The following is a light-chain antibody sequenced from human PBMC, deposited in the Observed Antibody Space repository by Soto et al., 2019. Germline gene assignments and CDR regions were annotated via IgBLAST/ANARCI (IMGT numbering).Light chain of an antibody. CDR2: DAS. J-gene: IGKJ1*01. Sequence: DIQITYSALTLPWSGGDRVTITCRASQSISNWLAWYQQKPGKAPNLLIYDASSLQSGVPSRFSGSGFGTEFTLTFSSLQTGDFATYYCQQYSSRSTFGQGTKVDIK. CDR1: QSISNW. CDR3: QQYSSRST. V-gene: IGKV1-5*01.